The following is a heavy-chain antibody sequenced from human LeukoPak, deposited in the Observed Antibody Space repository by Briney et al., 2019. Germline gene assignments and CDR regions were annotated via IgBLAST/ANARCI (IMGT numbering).Heavy chain of an antibody. CDR2: IYYSGSS. D-gene: IGHD1-20*01. CDR1: GGSISNYY. CDR3: ARDWRITGTTRFDP. J-gene: IGHJ5*02. V-gene: IGHV4-59*01. Sequence: SETLSLTSTVSGGSISNYYWSWIRQPPGKGLEWIGYIYYSGSSNYNPSLKSRVTISVDTSKNHFSLKLNSVTAADTAVYYCARDWRITGTTRFDPWGQGTLVTVSS.